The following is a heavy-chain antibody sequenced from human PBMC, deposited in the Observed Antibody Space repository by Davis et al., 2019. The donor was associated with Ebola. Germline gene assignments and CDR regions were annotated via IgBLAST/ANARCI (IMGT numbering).Heavy chain of an antibody. CDR2: YGTSADT. CDR3: VREGYGDFNDAFDI. J-gene: IGHJ3*02. D-gene: IGHD4-17*01. CDR1: GFIFSTYV. V-gene: IGHV3-69-1*01. Sequence: GESLKISCSASGFIFSTYVMSWVRLAPGKGLEWVSTYGTSADTYYADSVKGRFTISRDTARNMVYLQMSSLRAEDTALYYCVREGYGDFNDAFDIWGPGTMVTVSS.